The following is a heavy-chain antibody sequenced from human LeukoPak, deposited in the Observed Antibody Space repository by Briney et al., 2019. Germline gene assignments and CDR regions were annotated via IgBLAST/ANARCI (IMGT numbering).Heavy chain of an antibody. Sequence: ASVKVSCETSGYTFTTYGISWVRQAPGRGLEWMGWISAYYGDTKYAQKFQGRVTMTRDISTSTAYMEVRSLRSDDTAVYYCTREAEYSGSPLFKYWGQGTLVTVSS. CDR2: ISAYYGDT. D-gene: IGHD6-25*01. V-gene: IGHV1-18*01. CDR3: TREAEYSGSPLFKY. J-gene: IGHJ4*02. CDR1: GYTFTTYG.